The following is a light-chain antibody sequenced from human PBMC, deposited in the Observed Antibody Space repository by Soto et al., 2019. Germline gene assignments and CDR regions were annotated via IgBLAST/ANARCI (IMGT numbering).Light chain of an antibody. CDR3: QHCGYLPI. CDR1: QDITSY. CDR2: HAS. Sequence: DIQMTQSPSSLSASVGDRVTITCQASQDITSYLNWYQHKPGKAPKLLIYHASILEAGVPPRFSGGGSGTDFTFTISSLQPEDVATYYCQHCGYLPIFGPGTTVDFK. J-gene: IGKJ3*01. V-gene: IGKV1-33*01.